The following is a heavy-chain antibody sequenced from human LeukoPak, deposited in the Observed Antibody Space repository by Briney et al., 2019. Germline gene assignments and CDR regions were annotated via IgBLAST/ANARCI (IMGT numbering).Heavy chain of an antibody. Sequence: GASVKVSCKASGYSFTHHNVHWVRQAPGQALEWMGWIKPNNGDTKFSQKFQDRVTLTSDTSIDTAYMEMSGLTSDDTAIYYCARVLSAVTSTFDYWGQGTLVTVFS. CDR1: GYSFTHHN. CDR3: ARVLSAVTSTFDY. CDR2: IKPNNGDT. D-gene: IGHD4-17*01. V-gene: IGHV1-2*02. J-gene: IGHJ4*02.